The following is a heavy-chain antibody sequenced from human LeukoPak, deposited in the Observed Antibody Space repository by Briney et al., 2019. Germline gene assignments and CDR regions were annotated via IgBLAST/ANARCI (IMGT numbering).Heavy chain of an antibody. CDR1: GLNFNSYS. V-gene: IGHV3-21*01. D-gene: IGHD3-10*01. CDR2: ISSSSSFI. J-gene: IGHJ4*02. Sequence: GGSLRLSCAASGLNFNSYSMNWVRQAPGKGLEWVSSISSSSSFIYYADSLKGRFTISRDNAKNSLYLQMNSLRAEDTAVYYCARTYFGSGNTLVHWGQGTLVTVSS. CDR3: ARTYFGSGNTLVH.